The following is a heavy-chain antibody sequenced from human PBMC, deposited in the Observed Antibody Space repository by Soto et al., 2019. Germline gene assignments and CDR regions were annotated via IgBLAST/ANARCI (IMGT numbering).Heavy chain of an antibody. Sequence: DSVEVSFKASGYAFTKYYLLLVRQAPGQGLEWVGRINPNTGGTNYAQKFHDRVTMTRDTSITTAYMELSRLRSDDTAVYYCARQLAYCGGDCYTEPIDYWGQGTQVTVS. CDR1: GYAFTKYY. D-gene: IGHD2-21*02. J-gene: IGHJ4*02. CDR3: ARQLAYCGGDCYTEPIDY. CDR2: INPNTGGT. V-gene: IGHV1-2*06.